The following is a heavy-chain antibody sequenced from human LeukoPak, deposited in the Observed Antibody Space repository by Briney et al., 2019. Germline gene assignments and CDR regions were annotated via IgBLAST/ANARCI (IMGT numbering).Heavy chain of an antibody. V-gene: IGHV1-46*01. CDR3: ARNCTRTSCYGPFDY. J-gene: IGHJ4*02. D-gene: IGHD2-2*01. CDR2: INPSGLST. CDR1: GYTFISYY. Sequence: ASVKVSCKASGYTFISYYMHWVRQAPGQGLEWMGIINPSGLSTSYAQKFQGRVTMTRDTSTSTVYMELSSLRSEDTAVYYCARNCTRTSCYGPFDYWGQGTLVTVSS.